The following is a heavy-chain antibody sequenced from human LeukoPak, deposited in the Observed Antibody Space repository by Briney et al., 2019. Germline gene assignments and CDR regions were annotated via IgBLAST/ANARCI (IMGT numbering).Heavy chain of an antibody. CDR1: GGSISSSSYY. D-gene: IGHD3-22*01. CDR2: IYYSGST. J-gene: IGHJ4*02. V-gene: IGHV4-39*01. Sequence: SETLSLTCTVSGGSISSSSYYWGGIRQPPGKGLEWIGSIYYSGSTYYNPSLKSRVTISVDTSKNQFSLKLSSVTAADTAVYYCARLPPYDSSGYYFAYWGQGTLVTVSS. CDR3: ARLPPYDSSGYYFAY.